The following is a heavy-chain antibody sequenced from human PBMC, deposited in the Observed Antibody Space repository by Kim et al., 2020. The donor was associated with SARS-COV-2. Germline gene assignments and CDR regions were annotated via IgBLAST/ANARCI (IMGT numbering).Heavy chain of an antibody. V-gene: IGHV5-51*01. CDR3: ASLTYYYDSSGQLSGAFDI. J-gene: IGHJ3*02. Sequence: GESLKISCKGSGYSFTSYWIGWVRQMPGKGLEWMGIIYPGDSDTRYSPSFQGQVTISADKSISTAYLQWSSLKASDTAMYYCASLTYYYDSSGQLSGAFDIWGQGTMVTVSS. CDR2: IYPGDSDT. CDR1: GYSFTSYW. D-gene: IGHD3-22*01.